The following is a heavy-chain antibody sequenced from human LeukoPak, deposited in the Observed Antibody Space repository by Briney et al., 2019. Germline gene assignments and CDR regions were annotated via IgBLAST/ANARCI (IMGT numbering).Heavy chain of an antibody. CDR3: VGGYCSGSNCRNWFDP. CDR2: VSYSGST. CDR1: GDPISTYY. V-gene: IGHV4-59*08. J-gene: IGHJ5*02. Sequence: PSETLSLTCTVSGDPISTYYWSWIRQPPGRGLEWIGYVSYSGSTNYNPSLKSRVTISVDTSKNQFSLKLSSVTATDTAVYYCVGGYCSGSNCRNWFDPWGQGTLVTVSS. D-gene: IGHD2-15*01.